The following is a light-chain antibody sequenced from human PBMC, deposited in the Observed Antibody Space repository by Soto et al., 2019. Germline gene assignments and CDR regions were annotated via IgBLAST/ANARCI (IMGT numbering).Light chain of an antibody. CDR1: QSISSY. V-gene: IGKV1-39*01. CDR2: AAS. CDR3: QQSYSTPIT. Sequence: DIQMTQSPSSLSASVGDRVTITCRASQSISSYLNWYQQKPGKAPKLLIYAASSLQSGVPSRFSGSGSGRDFTLTISSLQHEDFATYYCQQSYSTPITFGPGPRLEIK. J-gene: IGKJ5*01.